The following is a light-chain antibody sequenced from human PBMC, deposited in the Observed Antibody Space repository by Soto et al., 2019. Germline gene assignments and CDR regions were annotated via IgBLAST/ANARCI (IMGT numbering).Light chain of an antibody. CDR1: SSDVGAYNY. V-gene: IGLV2-14*01. Sequence: QSVLTQPASVSGSPGQSITISCTGTSSDVGAYNYVCWYQQHPGKAPKLMIYEVSNRRSGVSKRLSVSKSGNSASLTISVLQPDDEADYYCSSYTSSSTLYVFGTGTKGTVL. CDR2: EVS. CDR3: SSYTSSSTLYV. J-gene: IGLJ1*01.